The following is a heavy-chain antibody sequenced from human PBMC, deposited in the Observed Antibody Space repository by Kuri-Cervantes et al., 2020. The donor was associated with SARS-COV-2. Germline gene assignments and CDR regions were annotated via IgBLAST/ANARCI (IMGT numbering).Heavy chain of an antibody. D-gene: IGHD2-2*01. V-gene: IGHV3-21*01. CDR3: AAQLLFAFDY. CDR2: ISSSSSYI. Sequence: GGSLRLSCAASGFTFSSYSMNWVRQAPGKGLEWVSSISSSSSYIYYADSVKGRFTISRDNAKNSLYLQMTSLRAEDTAVYYCAAQLLFAFDYWGQGTLVTVSS. J-gene: IGHJ4*02. CDR1: GFTFSSYS.